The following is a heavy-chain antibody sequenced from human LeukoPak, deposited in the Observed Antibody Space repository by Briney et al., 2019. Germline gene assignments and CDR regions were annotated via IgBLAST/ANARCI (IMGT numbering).Heavy chain of an antibody. Sequence: GGSLRLSCAASGFTFSSYWMNWARQALGKGLEWVASINHNGNVNYYVDSVKGRFTISRDNAKNSLYLQMSNLRAEDTAVYFCARGGGLDVWGQGATVTVSS. CDR3: ARGGGLDV. D-gene: IGHD3-16*01. V-gene: IGHV3-7*03. CDR2: INHNGNVN. CDR1: GFTFSSYW. J-gene: IGHJ6*02.